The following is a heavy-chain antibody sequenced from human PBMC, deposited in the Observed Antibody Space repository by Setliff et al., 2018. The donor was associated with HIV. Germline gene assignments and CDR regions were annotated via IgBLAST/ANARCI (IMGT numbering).Heavy chain of an antibody. V-gene: IGHV7-4-1*02. J-gene: IGHJ4*02. CDR1: GYTFTSYA. CDR2: INTKTENP. D-gene: IGHD3-10*01. Sequence: ASVKVSCKASGYTFTSYAMNWVRQAPGQGPEWLGWINTKTENPTYVQGFPGQFVFSLDTSVSTAYLEISSLKAEGTAVYYCARAPFLQFFRGSPYYFDYWGQGSLVTVSS. CDR3: ARAPFLQFFRGSPYYFDY.